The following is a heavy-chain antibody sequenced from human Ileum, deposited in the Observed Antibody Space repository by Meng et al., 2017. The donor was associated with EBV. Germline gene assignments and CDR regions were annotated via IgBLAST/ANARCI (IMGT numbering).Heavy chain of an antibody. Sequence: VEVLRSGAEVSAPGASVTGSCKASGFTFPNYGFPWVRQAPGQGLEWMGWISANNGDRHYAQKFQDRVTLTTDGYTPTVYMELRSLRSDDTAVYFCARKPTSAALDYWGQGTLVTVSS. CDR1: GFTFPNYG. J-gene: IGHJ4*02. CDR3: ARKPTSAALDY. V-gene: IGHV1-18*01. CDR2: ISANNGDR. D-gene: IGHD6-13*01.